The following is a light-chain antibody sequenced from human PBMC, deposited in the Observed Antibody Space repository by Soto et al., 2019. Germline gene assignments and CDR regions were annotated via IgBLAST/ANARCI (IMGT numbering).Light chain of an antibody. Sequence: QSVLTQPPSASGPPEQRVVISCSGGSSNIVTNPVTWYQHLPGTAPKLLIYNNYQRPSGVPDRFSGSKSGTSASLAISGLQSEDEADYYCAAWDDSLSGHVVFGGGTKVTVL. CDR3: AAWDDSLSGHVV. J-gene: IGLJ2*01. CDR2: NNY. V-gene: IGLV1-44*01. CDR1: SSNIVTNP.